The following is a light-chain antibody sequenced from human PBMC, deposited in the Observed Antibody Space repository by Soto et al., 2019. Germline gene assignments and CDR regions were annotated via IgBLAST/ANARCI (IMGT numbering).Light chain of an antibody. CDR3: CSYAGSTTSRV. CDR2: EVS. Sequence: QSVLTQPASVSGSPGQSITISCTGTSSDVGSHNLVSWYQQHPGKAPKFMIYEVSKRPSGVSNRFSGSKSGNTASLTISGLQAEDEADYYCCSYAGSTTSRVFGTATKVTVL. CDR1: SSDVGSHNL. V-gene: IGLV2-23*02. J-gene: IGLJ1*01.